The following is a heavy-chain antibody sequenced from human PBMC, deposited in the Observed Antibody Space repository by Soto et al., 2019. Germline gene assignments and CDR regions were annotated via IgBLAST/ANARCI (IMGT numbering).Heavy chain of an antibody. D-gene: IGHD4-17*01. V-gene: IGHV1-69*06. Sequence: QIQLVQSGAEVKKPGSSVKVSCKASGGTFSTYAISWVRQAPGQGLEWMGGIIPMSGRTTYAQKFQDRVTITADNSTTTAYMELSSLRSAVTAVYYCALGSDYLFDPWGRGTLVTVSS. CDR1: GGTFSTYA. CDR3: ALGSDYLFDP. J-gene: IGHJ5*02. CDR2: IIPMSGRT.